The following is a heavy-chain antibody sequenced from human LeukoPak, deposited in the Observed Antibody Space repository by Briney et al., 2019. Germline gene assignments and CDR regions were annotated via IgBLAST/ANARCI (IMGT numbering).Heavy chain of an antibody. V-gene: IGHV3-30*02. CDR2: IRYDGSNK. J-gene: IGHJ4*02. D-gene: IGHD3-16*01. Sequence: GGPLRLSCAASGFTFSSYGMHWVRQAPGKGLEWVAFIRYDGSNKYYADSVKGRFTISRDNSKNTLYLQMNSLRAEDTAVYYCAKDWVSGPLAVPIDYWGQGTLVTVSS. CDR3: AKDWVSGPLAVPIDY. CDR1: GFTFSSYG.